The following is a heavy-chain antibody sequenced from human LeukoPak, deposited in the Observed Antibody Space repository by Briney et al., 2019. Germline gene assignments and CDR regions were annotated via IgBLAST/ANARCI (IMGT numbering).Heavy chain of an antibody. CDR2: IYYSGST. CDR1: GGSISSGGYY. CDR3: ARGRPSPRWLYDY. J-gene: IGHJ4*02. Sequence: SETLSLTCTVSGGSISSGGYYWSWIRQHPGKGLEWIGYIYYSGSTYYNPSLKSRVTISVDTSKNQFSLKLSSVTAADTAVYYCARGRPSPRWLYDYWGQGTLVTVSS. V-gene: IGHV4-31*03. D-gene: IGHD3-9*01.